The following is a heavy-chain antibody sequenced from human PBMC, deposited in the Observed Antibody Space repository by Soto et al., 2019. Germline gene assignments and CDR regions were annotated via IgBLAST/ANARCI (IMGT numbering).Heavy chain of an antibody. CDR3: ARDDDYEANAIDL. CDR1: GFTFSRYG. D-gene: IGHD4-17*01. CDR2: IWNDGSKQ. Sequence: QVQLVESGGGVVQPGRSLRLSCVASGFTFSRYGMHWVRQAPGKGLEWVAVIWNDGSKQVYDDSWKGRFTISRDNSKNTLYLEMDSLRAEDTSVYYCARDDDYEANAIDLWGQGTLVTVSS. V-gene: IGHV3-33*01. J-gene: IGHJ5*02.